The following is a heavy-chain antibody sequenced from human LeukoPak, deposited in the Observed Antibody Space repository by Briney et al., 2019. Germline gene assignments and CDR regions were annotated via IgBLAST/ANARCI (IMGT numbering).Heavy chain of an antibody. Sequence: GGSLRLSCAASGFIFSNHWLHWVRQAPGKGLEWVSIISGTGGTTYYADSVKGRFTISRDNSKNTLYLQMNSLRAEDTAVYYCAKRSDATFDFDYWGQGTLVTVSS. D-gene: IGHD3-16*01. CDR1: GFIFSNHW. CDR2: ISGTGGTT. CDR3: AKRSDATFDFDY. V-gene: IGHV3-23*01. J-gene: IGHJ4*02.